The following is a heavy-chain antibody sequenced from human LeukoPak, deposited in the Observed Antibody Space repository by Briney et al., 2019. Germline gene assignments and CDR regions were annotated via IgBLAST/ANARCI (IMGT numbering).Heavy chain of an antibody. CDR3: SRRGAVTYGFDI. V-gene: IGHV3-74*01. D-gene: IGHD4-17*01. CDR2: IKSDGNIT. J-gene: IGHJ3*02. Sequence: GGSLRLSCAASGFTFSSYWMHRVRQAPGKGLVWVSRIKSDGNITSYADSVKGRFTISRDNAKNTLYLQMNSLRAEDTAVYYCSRRGAVTYGFDIWGQGTMVTVSS. CDR1: GFTFSSYW.